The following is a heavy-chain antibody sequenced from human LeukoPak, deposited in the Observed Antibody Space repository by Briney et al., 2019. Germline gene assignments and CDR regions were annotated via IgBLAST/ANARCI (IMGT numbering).Heavy chain of an antibody. CDR2: ISSSSSTI. CDR3: ARDSGSAAGKGEFDP. Sequence: GGSLRLSCAASGFTFSSYAMNWVRQAPGKGLEWVSYISSSSSTIYYADSVKGRFTISRDNAKNSLYLQMNSLRAEDTAVYYCARDSGSAAGKGEFDPWGQGTLVTVSS. V-gene: IGHV3-48*04. J-gene: IGHJ5*02. D-gene: IGHD6-13*01. CDR1: GFTFSSYA.